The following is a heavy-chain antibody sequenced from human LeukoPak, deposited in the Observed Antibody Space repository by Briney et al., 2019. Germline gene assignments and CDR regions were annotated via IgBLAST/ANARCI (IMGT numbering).Heavy chain of an antibody. Sequence: GGSLRLSCAASGFSFNNFAMSWVRQAPGKGLEWVSAISPGSTRTYYAASVKGRFTISRDNSMNTLYLHMDSLRAEDTAVYYCAKYALREIFFGDFWGQGTLVAVSS. CDR2: ISPGSTRT. V-gene: IGHV3-23*01. CDR3: AKYALREIFFGDF. J-gene: IGHJ4*02. D-gene: IGHD3-3*01. CDR1: GFSFNNFA.